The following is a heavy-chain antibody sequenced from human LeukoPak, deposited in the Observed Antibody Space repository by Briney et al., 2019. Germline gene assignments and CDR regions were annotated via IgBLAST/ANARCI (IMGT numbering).Heavy chain of an antibody. CDR3: AKGSGSLNYYSYGMDV. CDR2: ISWNSGSI. D-gene: IGHD1-26*01. J-gene: IGHJ6*02. V-gene: IGHV3-9*01. Sequence: GGSLRLSCAASGFTFDDYAMHWVRQAPGKGLEWVSGISWNSGSIGYADSVKGRFTVSRDNAKNSLYLQMNSLRAEDTALYYCAKGSGSLNYYSYGMDVWGQGTTVTVSS. CDR1: GFTFDDYA.